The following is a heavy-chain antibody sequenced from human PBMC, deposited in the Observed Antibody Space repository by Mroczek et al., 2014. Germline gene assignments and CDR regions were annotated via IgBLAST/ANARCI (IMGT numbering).Heavy chain of an antibody. Sequence: SGAEVKKPGASVKVSCKVSGYTLTELSMHWVRQAPGKGLEWMGGFGPEDGETIYAQKFQGRVTMTEDTSTDTAYMELSSLRSEDTAVYYCATDQPTGDDFWSGRQLNWFDPWGQGTLVTVSS. CDR3: ATDQPTGDDFWSGRQLNWFDP. D-gene: IGHD3-3*01. CDR1: GYTLTELS. V-gene: IGHV1-24*01. CDR2: FGPEDGET. J-gene: IGHJ5*02.